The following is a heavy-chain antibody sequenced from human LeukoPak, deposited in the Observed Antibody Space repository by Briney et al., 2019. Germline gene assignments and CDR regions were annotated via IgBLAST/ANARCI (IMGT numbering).Heavy chain of an antibody. V-gene: IGHV4-39*01. D-gene: IGHD2-2*01. CDR2: IYYSGST. CDR1: GGSISSSSYY. Sequence: SETLSLTCTVPGGSISSSSYYWGWIRQPPGKGLEWIGSIYYSGSTYYNPSLKSRVTISVDTSKNQFSLKLSSVTAADTAVYYCARSSLIVVVPAAPFDYWGQGTLVTVSS. J-gene: IGHJ4*02. CDR3: ARSSLIVVVPAAPFDY.